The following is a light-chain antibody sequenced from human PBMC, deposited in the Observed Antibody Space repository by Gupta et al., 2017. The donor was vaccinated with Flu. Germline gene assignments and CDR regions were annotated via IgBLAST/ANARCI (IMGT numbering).Light chain of an antibody. CDR3: RQGKHWPLT. Sequence: DVVMTQSPLSLPVTLGQPASISCRSSQGLAYIDGNTYLNWFQQRPGQSPRRLIYEGSNRDSGVPDRFSGSGSGTDFTLKISRVEAEDVGVYYCRQGKHWPLTFGQGTLLEIK. CDR2: EGS. J-gene: IGKJ5*01. V-gene: IGKV2-30*01. CDR1: QGLAYIDGNTY.